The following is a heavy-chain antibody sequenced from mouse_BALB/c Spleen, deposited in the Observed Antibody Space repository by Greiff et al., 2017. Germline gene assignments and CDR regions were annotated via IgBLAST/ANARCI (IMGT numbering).Heavy chain of an antibody. CDR3: ARWDLYAMDY. CDR1: GYTFTSYW. J-gene: IGHJ4*01. CDR2: IDPSDSYT. D-gene: IGHD4-1*01. Sequence: QVQLKQPGAELVKPGASVKLSCKASGYTFTSYWMHWVKQRPGQGLEWIGEIDPSDSYTNYNQKFKGKATLTVDKSSSTAYMQLSSLTSEDSAVYYCARWDLYAMDYWGQGTSVTVSS. V-gene: IGHV1-69*02.